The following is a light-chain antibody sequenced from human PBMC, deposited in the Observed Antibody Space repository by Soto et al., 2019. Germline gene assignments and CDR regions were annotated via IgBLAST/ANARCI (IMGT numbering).Light chain of an antibody. V-gene: IGLV6-57*02. CDR2: KND. Sequence: NFILTQAHSVSESPGKTVTISCTSSSGNIASNFVQWYQQRPGSAPTILIFKNDQRPSGVPDRFSGSLDSSSNSASLIISGLNTEDEADYYCQSYDATSYVFGTGTKLTVL. CDR3: QSYDATSYV. CDR1: SGNIASNF. J-gene: IGLJ1*01.